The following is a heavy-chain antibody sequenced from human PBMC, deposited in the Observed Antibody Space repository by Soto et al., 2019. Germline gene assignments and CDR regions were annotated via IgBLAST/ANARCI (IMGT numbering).Heavy chain of an antibody. CDR1: GGTFSSYT. CDR3: AGGGVRGVITRTRDYYGMDV. D-gene: IGHD3-10*01. J-gene: IGHJ6*02. Sequence: GASVKVSCKASGGTFSSYTISWVRQAPGQGLEWMGRIIPILGIANYAQKFQGRVTITADKSTSTAYMELSSLKASDTAMYYCAGGGVRGVITRTRDYYGMDVWGQGTTVTVSS. CDR2: IIPILGIA. V-gene: IGHV1-69*02.